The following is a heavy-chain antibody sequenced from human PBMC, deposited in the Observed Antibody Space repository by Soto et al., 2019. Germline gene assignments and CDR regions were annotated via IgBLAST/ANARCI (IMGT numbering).Heavy chain of an antibody. V-gene: IGHV5-51*01. J-gene: IGHJ6*02. CDR2: IYPGDSDT. CDR3: AGGGVRGVITRTRDYYGMDV. CDR1: GYKFSTWHNFTSYW. D-gene: IGHD3-10*01. Sequence: GESLKISCMGSGYKFSTWHNFTSYWIAWVRQMPGKGLEWMGIIYPGDSDTRYSPSFQGQVTISADKSISTAYLQWSSLKASDTAMYYCAGGGVRGVITRTRDYYGMDVWGQGTTVTVSS.